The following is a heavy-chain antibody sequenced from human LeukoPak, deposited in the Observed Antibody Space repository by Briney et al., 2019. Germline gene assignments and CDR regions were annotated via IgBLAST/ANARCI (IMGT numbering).Heavy chain of an antibody. CDR2: IDPSDSYT. CDR1: GYSFTSYW. Sequence: GESLKISCKGSGYSFTSYWISWVRQMPGKGLEWMGRIDPSDSYTNYSPSFQGHVTISADKSISTAYLQWSSLKASDTAMYYCARNYYDSSGYSLSDYWGQGTLVTVSS. V-gene: IGHV5-10-1*01. CDR3: ARNYYDSSGYSLSDY. J-gene: IGHJ4*02. D-gene: IGHD3-22*01.